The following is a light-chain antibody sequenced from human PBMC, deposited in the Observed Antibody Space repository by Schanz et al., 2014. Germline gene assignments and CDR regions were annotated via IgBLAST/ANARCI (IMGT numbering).Light chain of an antibody. CDR1: SSNIGSNP. CDR3: SSWDDSLHAWV. V-gene: IGLV1-44*01. CDR2: ENI. J-gene: IGLJ3*02. Sequence: QSVLTQPPSASGTPGQSVTISCSGSSSNIGSNPVNWYQQVPGTAPKLLIYENIQRPSGVPVRFSGSKSGTSASLAISGLQSADDSDYCCSSWDDSLHAWVFGGGTKLTVL.